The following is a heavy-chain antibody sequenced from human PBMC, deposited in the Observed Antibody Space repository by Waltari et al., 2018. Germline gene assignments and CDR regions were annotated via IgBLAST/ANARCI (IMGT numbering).Heavy chain of an antibody. V-gene: IGHV3-9*01. D-gene: IGHD3-9*01. Sequence: EVQLVESGGGLVQPGRSLRLSCAASGFTFDDYAMPWVRQAPAKGLEWVAGIRWNSGSIGYADSVKGRFTISRDNAKNSLYLQMNSLRAEDTALYYCAKDNWLSTRYFDYWGQGTLVTVSS. J-gene: IGHJ4*02. CDR2: IRWNSGSI. CDR1: GFTFDDYA. CDR3: AKDNWLSTRYFDY.